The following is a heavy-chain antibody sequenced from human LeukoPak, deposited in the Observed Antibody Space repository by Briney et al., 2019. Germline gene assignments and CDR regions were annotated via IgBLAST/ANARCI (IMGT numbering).Heavy chain of an antibody. J-gene: IGHJ4*02. V-gene: IGHV3-15*01. CDR1: GLGRSFKETW. CDR2: IKGKPDGGAI. Sequence: GGSLRLSCSASGLGRSFKETWMSWVRRAPGKGLEWIGRIKGKPDGGAIDYIAPVRGRFSISRDDSKNLVFLQMDSLKIEDTAVYYCTTDPRYWGQGTMVTVSS. CDR3: TTDPRY.